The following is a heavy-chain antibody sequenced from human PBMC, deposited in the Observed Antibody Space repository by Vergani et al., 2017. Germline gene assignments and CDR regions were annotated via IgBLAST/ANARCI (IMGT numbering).Heavy chain of an antibody. CDR1: GYTFTSYA. CDR2: INAGNGNT. D-gene: IGHD2-8*02. CDR3: ARDRPTDKAGGGGWFDP. Sequence: QVQLVQSGAEVKKPGASVQVSCKASGYTFTSYAMHWVRQAPGQRLEWMGWINAGNGNTKYSQKFQGRVTITRDTSASTAYMELSSLRSEDTAVYYCARDRPTDKAGGGGWFDPWGQGTLVTVSS. V-gene: IGHV1-3*01. J-gene: IGHJ5*02.